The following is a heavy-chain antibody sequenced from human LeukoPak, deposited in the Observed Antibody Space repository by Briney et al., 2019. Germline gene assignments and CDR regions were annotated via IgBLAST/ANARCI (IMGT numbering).Heavy chain of an antibody. V-gene: IGHV6-1*01. Sequence: SQTLSLTCAISGDSVSSNSAAWNWIRQSPSRGLEWLGRTYYRSKWYNDYAVSVKSRITINPDTSMNQFSLQLNSVTPEDTAVYYCARLPAAGHYYYYYGMDVWGQGTTVTVSS. D-gene: IGHD6-13*01. CDR1: GDSVSSNSAA. CDR2: TYYRSKWYN. J-gene: IGHJ6*02. CDR3: ARLPAAGHYYYYYGMDV.